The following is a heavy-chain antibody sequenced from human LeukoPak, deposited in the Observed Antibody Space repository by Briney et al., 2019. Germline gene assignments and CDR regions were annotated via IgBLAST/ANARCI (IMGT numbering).Heavy chain of an antibody. D-gene: IGHD3-22*01. CDR1: GGSISSADYY. V-gene: IGHV4-30-4*08. Sequence: PSETLSLTCTVSGGSISSADYYWSWIRQPPGKGLEWIGHIYYSGSTYYNPSLKSRFYISVETYKNQFSLKLSSVTAADTAVYHCARVKSYYDSSGYSGEDRWFDPWGQGTLVTVSS. CDR2: IYYSGST. CDR3: ARVKSYYDSSGYSGEDRWFDP. J-gene: IGHJ5*02.